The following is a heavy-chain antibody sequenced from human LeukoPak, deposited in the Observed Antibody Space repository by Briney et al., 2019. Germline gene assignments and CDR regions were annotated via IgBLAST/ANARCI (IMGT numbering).Heavy chain of an antibody. V-gene: IGHV3-74*01. Sequence: GGSLRLSCAASGFTFSSYWMQWVRQAPGQGLVWVSRISSDGSSTTYADSVKGRFTISRDNAKNSLYLQMNSLRAEDTAVYYCARDQEYSSSWAFDIWGQGTMVTVSS. CDR3: ARDQEYSSSWAFDI. CDR2: ISSDGSST. CDR1: GFTFSSYW. D-gene: IGHD6-6*01. J-gene: IGHJ3*02.